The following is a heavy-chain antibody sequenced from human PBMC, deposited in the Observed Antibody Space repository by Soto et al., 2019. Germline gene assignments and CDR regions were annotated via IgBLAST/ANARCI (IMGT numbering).Heavy chain of an antibody. D-gene: IGHD3-22*01. J-gene: IGHJ3*02. Sequence: QVQLVESGGGVVQPGRSLRLSCAASGFTFSSYGMHWVRQAPGKGLEWVAVIWYDGSNKYYADSVKGRFTISRDNYKNTLYLQMNSLGAEVTAVYYCAREERYYDSSGFIAGAFDIWGQGTMVTVSS. V-gene: IGHV3-33*01. CDR3: AREERYYDSSGFIAGAFDI. CDR1: GFTFSSYG. CDR2: IWYDGSNK.